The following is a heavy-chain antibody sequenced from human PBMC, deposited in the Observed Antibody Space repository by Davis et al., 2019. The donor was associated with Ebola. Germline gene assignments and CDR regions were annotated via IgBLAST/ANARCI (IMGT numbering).Heavy chain of an antibody. D-gene: IGHD6-19*01. Sequence: GESLKISCAASGFTFSSYAMSWVRQAPGKGLEWVSAISGSGGSTYYADSVKGRFTISRDNSKNTLYLQMNSLRAEDTAVYYCAKGRLGDGQWLVQAYWGQGTLVTVSS. CDR3: AKGRLGDGQWLVQAY. CDR1: GFTFSSYA. CDR2: ISGSGGST. J-gene: IGHJ4*02. V-gene: IGHV3-23*01.